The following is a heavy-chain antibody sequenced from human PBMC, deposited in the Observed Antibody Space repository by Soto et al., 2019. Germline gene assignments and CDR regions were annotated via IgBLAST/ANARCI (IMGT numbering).Heavy chain of an antibody. CDR2: INHSGST. D-gene: IGHD6-13*01. CDR1: GGSFSGYY. J-gene: IGHJ5*02. CDR3: ARAAHSSSWYSWFDP. Sequence: SETLSLTCAVYGGSFSGYYWSWIRQPPGKGLEWIGEINHSGSTNYNPSLKSRVTISVDTSKNQFSLKLSSVTAADTAVYYCARAAHSSSWYSWFDPWGQGTLVTVSS. V-gene: IGHV4-34*01.